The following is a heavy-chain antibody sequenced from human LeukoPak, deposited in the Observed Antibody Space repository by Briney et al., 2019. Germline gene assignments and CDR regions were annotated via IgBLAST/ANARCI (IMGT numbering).Heavy chain of an antibody. CDR1: GGSISSYY. CDR2: IYYSGST. V-gene: IGHV4-59*08. J-gene: IGHJ4*02. CDR3: ARRRDYDFWSGYTFDY. D-gene: IGHD3-3*01. Sequence: SETLSLTCTVSGGSISSYYWGWVRQPPGKGLEWIGHIYYSGSTNYNPSLRSRVTISLDTSRNQFSLRLSSVTAADTAVYYCARRRDYDFWSGYTFDYWGQGTLVTVSS.